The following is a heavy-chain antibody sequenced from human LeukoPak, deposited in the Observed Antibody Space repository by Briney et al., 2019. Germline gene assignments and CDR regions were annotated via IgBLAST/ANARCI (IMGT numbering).Heavy chain of an antibody. CDR1: GGSFSGYY. Sequence: SETLSLTCAVYGGSFSGYYWSWIRQPPGKGLEWIGEINHSGNTNYLSSLKSRVAISVDTSKNQFSLKLSSVTAADTAVYYCAREPYYYDRYIRKRFDPWGQGTLVTVSS. J-gene: IGHJ5*02. CDR3: AREPYYYDRYIRKRFDP. V-gene: IGHV4-34*01. CDR2: INHSGNT. D-gene: IGHD3-22*01.